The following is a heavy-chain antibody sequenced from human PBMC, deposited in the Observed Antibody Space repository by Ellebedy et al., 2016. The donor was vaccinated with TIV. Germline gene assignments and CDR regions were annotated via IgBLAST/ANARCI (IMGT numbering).Heavy chain of an antibody. CDR2: IFYSGST. Sequence: MPSETLSLTCTVSAGSISSSSFYWGWISQPPGKGLEWIASIFYSGSTYYNPSLKSRVTISVDTSKNQFSLRLTSVTAADTAVYYCAREISGSSYDYWGQGTLVTVSS. V-gene: IGHV4-39*07. D-gene: IGHD1-26*01. CDR1: AGSISSSSFY. CDR3: AREISGSSYDY. J-gene: IGHJ4*02.